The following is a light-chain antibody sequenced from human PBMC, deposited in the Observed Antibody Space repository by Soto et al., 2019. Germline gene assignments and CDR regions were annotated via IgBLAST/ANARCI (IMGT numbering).Light chain of an antibody. CDR1: QSISSS. Sequence: DIQMTQSPSSLSASVGDRVNITCRASQSISSSLNWYQQRPGKAPKLLIYAASSLQSGVPSRFSGSGSGTDFTLTISSLQPEDFATYYCQQSYSTPRTFGQGTKVEIK. J-gene: IGKJ1*01. V-gene: IGKV1-39*01. CDR2: AAS. CDR3: QQSYSTPRT.